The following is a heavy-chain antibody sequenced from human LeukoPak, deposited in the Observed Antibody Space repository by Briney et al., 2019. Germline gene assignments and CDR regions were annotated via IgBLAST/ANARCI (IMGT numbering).Heavy chain of an antibody. J-gene: IGHJ5*02. CDR3: ARSQWLIRFDP. V-gene: IGHV4-39*01. Sequence: SETLSLTCTVSGGSISSSSYYWGWIRQPPGKGLEWIGSIYYSWSTYYNPSLKSRVTISVDTSKNQFSLKLSSVTAADTAVYYCARSQWLIRFDPWGQGTLVTVSS. CDR1: GGSISSSSYY. D-gene: IGHD6-19*01. CDR2: IYYSWST.